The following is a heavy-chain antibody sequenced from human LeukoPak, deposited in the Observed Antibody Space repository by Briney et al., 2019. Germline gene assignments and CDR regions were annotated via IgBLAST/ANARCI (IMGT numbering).Heavy chain of an antibody. CDR1: GFSFSIYW. V-gene: IGHV3-7*01. J-gene: IGHJ4*02. CDR2: IESNGGDK. D-gene: IGHD5-24*01. CDR3: AKSGYNRFDY. Sequence: GGSLRLSCAASGFSFSIYWMSWIRQTPGKGLEYVANIESNGGDKYYVDSVKGRFTISRDNAKNSLYLQMNSLRAEDTAVYYCAKSGYNRFDYWGQGTLVTVSS.